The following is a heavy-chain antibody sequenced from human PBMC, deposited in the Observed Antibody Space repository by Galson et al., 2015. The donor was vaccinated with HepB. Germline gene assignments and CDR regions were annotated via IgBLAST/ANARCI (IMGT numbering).Heavy chain of an antibody. CDR1: GYTFISHY. V-gene: IGHV1-2*02. CDR3: AKEKYGMGI. Sequence: SVKVSCKASGYTFISHYINWVRQAPGQGLEWMGWINPDSGDTNYAQKLQGRVTMTRDTSISTAYMELNRLTFDDTALYYCAKEKYGMGIWGQGTTVTVSS. J-gene: IGHJ6*02. CDR2: INPDSGDT.